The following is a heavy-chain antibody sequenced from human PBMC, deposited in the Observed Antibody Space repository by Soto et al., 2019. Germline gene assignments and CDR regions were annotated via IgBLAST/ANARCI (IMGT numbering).Heavy chain of an antibody. D-gene: IGHD3-10*01. Sequence: EVQLLQSGGALAQPGGSLTISCEASGFTFKDCAMSWVRQAPGKGLDWVSAITDDATDTYYADSVKGRFTISRDNSQNTLFLLMNSLRADDTAVYYCVKGSRASRPYYFDSWGQGTLVTVSS. CDR2: ITDDATDT. CDR3: VKGSRASRPYYFDS. J-gene: IGHJ4*02. CDR1: GFTFKDCA. V-gene: IGHV3-23*01.